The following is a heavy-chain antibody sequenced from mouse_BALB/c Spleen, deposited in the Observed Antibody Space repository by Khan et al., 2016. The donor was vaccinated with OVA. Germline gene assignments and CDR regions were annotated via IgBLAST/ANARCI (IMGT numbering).Heavy chain of an antibody. CDR1: GISITSGNYS. D-gene: IGHD1-1*01. V-gene: IGHV3-5*02. Sequence: EVQLLESGPGLVKPSQTVSLTCTVTGISITSGNYSWSWIRQFPGNKLEWIGNIYYSGTVTYHPSLTSRTTITRDTSKNQFFLEMNSLTAEDTATYYCARDYGSLYWYVDVWGAGTTVTVSS. J-gene: IGHJ1*01. CDR3: ARDYGSLYWYVDV. CDR2: IYYSGTV.